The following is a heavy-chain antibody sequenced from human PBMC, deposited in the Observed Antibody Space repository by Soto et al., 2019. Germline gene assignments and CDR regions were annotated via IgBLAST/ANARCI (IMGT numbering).Heavy chain of an antibody. D-gene: IGHD1-26*01. CDR1: GNTFTYRY. J-gene: IGHJ4*02. Sequence: QMQLVQSGAEVKRTGSTVTVSCKALGNTFTYRYLHWVRQAPGQALEWMGWITPFSGDVHYAQKFQERVTITRDRSINTASMRMSSLRPEHTAMYYCASGGASSGPFTWELPDHWGQGTLVTVSS. CDR2: ITPFSGDV. CDR3: ASGGASSGPFTWELPDH. V-gene: IGHV1-45*02.